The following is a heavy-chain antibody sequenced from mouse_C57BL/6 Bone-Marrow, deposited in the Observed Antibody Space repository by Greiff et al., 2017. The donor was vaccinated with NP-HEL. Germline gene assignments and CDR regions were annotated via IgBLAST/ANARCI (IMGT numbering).Heavy chain of an antibody. D-gene: IGHD1-1*01. CDR3: ARHEDRGIITTVVARFDY. CDR1: GYTFTEYT. CDR2: FYPGSGSI. J-gene: IGHJ2*01. Sequence: QVQLQQSGAELVKPGASVKLSCKASGYTFTEYTIHWVKQRSGQGLEWIGWFYPGSGSIKYNEKFKDKATLTADKSSSTVYMELSRLTAEDSAVYFCARHEDRGIITTVVARFDYWGQGTTLTVSS. V-gene: IGHV1-62-2*01.